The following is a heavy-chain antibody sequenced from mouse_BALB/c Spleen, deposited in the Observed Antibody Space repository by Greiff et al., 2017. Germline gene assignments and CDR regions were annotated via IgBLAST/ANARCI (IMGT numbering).Heavy chain of an antibody. J-gene: IGHJ4*01. Sequence: DVKLQESGPGLVKPSQSLSLTCTVTGYSITSDYAWNWIRQFPGNKLEWMGYISYSGSTSYNPSLKSRISITRDTSKNQFFLQLNSVTTEDTATYYCAEGTTGSSYVYAMDYWGQGTSVTVSS. V-gene: IGHV3-2*02. D-gene: IGHD1-1*01. CDR2: ISYSGST. CDR1: GYSITSDYA. CDR3: AEGTTGSSYVYAMDY.